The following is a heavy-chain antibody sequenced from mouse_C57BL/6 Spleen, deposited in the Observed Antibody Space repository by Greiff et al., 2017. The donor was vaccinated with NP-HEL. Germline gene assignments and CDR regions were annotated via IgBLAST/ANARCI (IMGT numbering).Heavy chain of an antibody. D-gene: IGHD4-1*01. CDR1: GYSFTSYY. Sequence: QVQLQQSGPELVKPGASVKISCKASGYSFTSYYIHWVKQRPGQGLEWIGWIYPGSGNTKYNEKFKGKATLTADTSSSTAYMQLSSLTSEDSAVYYCARGLTGAWDYAMDYWGQGTSVTVSS. CDR3: ARGLTGAWDYAMDY. CDR2: IYPGSGNT. V-gene: IGHV1-66*01. J-gene: IGHJ4*01.